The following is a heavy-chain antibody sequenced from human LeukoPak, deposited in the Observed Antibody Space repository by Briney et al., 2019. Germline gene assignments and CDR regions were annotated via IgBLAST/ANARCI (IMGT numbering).Heavy chain of an antibody. J-gene: IGHJ4*02. CDR1: GYTFNSYG. D-gene: IGHD6-13*01. V-gene: IGHV1-18*01. CDR2: ISAYNGNT. CDR3: ARDERVAVVGALNDY. Sequence: SSVKVSCKASGYTFNSYGISWVRQAPGQGLEWMGWISAYNGNTNYAQKFQGRVTMTTDTSTSTAYMELRSLVSDDTAVYYCARDERVAVVGALNDYWGQGTLVTVSS.